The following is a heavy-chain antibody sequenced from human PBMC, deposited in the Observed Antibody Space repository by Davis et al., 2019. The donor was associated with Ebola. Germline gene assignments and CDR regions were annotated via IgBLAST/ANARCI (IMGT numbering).Heavy chain of an antibody. CDR3: ARDRGLRNLYYYYGMDV. Sequence: MPSETLSLTCAVYGGSFSGYYWSWIRQPPGKGLEWIGEINHSGSTNYNPSPKSRVTISVDTSKNQFSLKLSSVTAADTAVYYCARDRGLRNLYYYYGMDVWGKGTTVTVSS. D-gene: IGHD3-16*01. V-gene: IGHV4-34*01. CDR2: INHSGST. J-gene: IGHJ6*04. CDR1: GGSFSGYY.